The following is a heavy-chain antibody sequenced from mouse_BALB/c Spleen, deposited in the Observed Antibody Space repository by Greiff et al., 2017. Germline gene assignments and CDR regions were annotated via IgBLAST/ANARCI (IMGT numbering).Heavy chain of an antibody. Sequence: EVQLQESGPGLVKPSQSLSLTCSVTGYSITSGYFWNWIRQFPGNKLEWMGYISYDGSNNYNPSLKNRISITRDTSKNQFFLKLNSVTTEDTATYYCARASSGYVGFAYWGQGTLVTVSA. CDR2: ISYDGSN. V-gene: IGHV3-6*02. CDR1: GYSITSGYF. D-gene: IGHD3-1*01. CDR3: ARASSGYVGFAY. J-gene: IGHJ3*01.